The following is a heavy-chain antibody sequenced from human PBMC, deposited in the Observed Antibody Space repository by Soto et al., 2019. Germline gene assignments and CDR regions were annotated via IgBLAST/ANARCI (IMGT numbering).Heavy chain of an antibody. CDR1: GFTFSSYA. CDR3: AKENTYYDFWSGRNWFDP. CDR2: ISGSGGST. V-gene: IGHV3-23*01. Sequence: GGFLRLSCAASGFTFSSYAMSWVRQAPGKGLEWVSAISGSGGSTYYADSVKGRFTISRDNSKNTLYLQMNSLRAEDTAVYYCAKENTYYDFWSGRNWFDPWGQGTLVNVSS. D-gene: IGHD3-3*01. J-gene: IGHJ5*02.